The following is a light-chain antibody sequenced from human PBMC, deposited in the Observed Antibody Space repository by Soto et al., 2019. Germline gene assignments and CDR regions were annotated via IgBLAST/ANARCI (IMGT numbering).Light chain of an antibody. CDR1: SSNIGAGYD. CDR3: LSYDSSLSGPV. CDR2: GNS. V-gene: IGLV1-40*01. J-gene: IGLJ1*01. Sequence: QSVLTQPPSVSGAPGQRVTISCTGSSSNIGAGYDVHWYQQLPGTAPKLLIYGNSNRPSGVPDRFSGSKSGTSASLAITGLQAEDEADYYCLSYDSSLSGPVFGTGTKLTVL.